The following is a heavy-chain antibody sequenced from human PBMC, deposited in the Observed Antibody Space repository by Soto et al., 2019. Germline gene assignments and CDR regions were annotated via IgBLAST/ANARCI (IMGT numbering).Heavy chain of an antibody. D-gene: IGHD2-2*01. CDR2: INTDGGIT. CDR3: TREAGYCSRTSCYRRAFDS. CDR1: GFTFSSHW. Sequence: EVQLVESGGDLVQPGGSLRLSCAASGFTFSSHWMHWVRRVPGKGLVWVSHINTDGGITGYADSVKGRFTISRDNAKNTLYQPMNGLRVEDTSVYYCTREAGYCSRTSCYRRAFDSWGQGTMVTVSS. V-gene: IGHV3-74*01. J-gene: IGHJ3*02.